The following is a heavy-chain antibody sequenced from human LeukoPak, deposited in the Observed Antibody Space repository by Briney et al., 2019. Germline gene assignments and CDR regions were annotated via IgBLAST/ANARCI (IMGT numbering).Heavy chain of an antibody. CDR2: IYYSGST. CDR1: GGSISSYY. D-gene: IGHD1-26*01. J-gene: IGHJ3*02. V-gene: IGHV4-59*01. CDR3: ARGRVEWELLAAGDAFDI. Sequence: PSETLSLTCTVSGGSISSYYRSWIRQPPGKGLEWIGYIYYSGSTNYNPSLKSRVTISVDTSKNQFSLKLSSVTAADTAVYYCARGRVEWELLAAGDAFDIWGQGTMVTVSS.